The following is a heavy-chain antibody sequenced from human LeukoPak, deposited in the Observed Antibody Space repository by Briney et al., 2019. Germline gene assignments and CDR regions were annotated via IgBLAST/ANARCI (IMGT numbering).Heavy chain of an antibody. J-gene: IGHJ3*02. CDR3: ARHPKPLDI. V-gene: IGHV4-34*01. CDR1: GGSFSGYY. CDR2: INHSGST. Sequence: SETLSLTCAVYGGSFSGYYWSWIRQPPGKGLEWIGEINHSGSTNYNPSLKSRVTISVDTSKNQFSLNLRYVTAADTAVYYCARHPKPLDIWGQGTMVTVSS.